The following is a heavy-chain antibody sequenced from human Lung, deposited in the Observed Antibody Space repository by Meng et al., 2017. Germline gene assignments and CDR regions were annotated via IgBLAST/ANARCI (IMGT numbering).Heavy chain of an antibody. CDR2: MKSKIDRGTT. V-gene: IGHV3-15*01. D-gene: IGHD2-2*01. Sequence: VGSGGGLGSAWGYLRPSSASSGCYFPKAWVSWVRQAPGKGVEWISRMKSKIDRGTTEYAASVTGRFTISRDDSKNTLYLQISGLRIDDTAVYYCTGDDTAVSDYWGQGTLVTVSS. CDR3: TGDDTAVSDY. J-gene: IGHJ4*02. CDR1: GCYFPKAW.